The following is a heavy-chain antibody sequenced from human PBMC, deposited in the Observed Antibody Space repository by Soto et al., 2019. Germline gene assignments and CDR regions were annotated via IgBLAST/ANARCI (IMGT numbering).Heavy chain of an antibody. CDR2: ISGSGVST. CDR3: AKYASGSFYWFDD. V-gene: IGHV3-23*01. J-gene: IGHJ4*02. CDR1: GFTFSSYA. D-gene: IGHD3-10*01. Sequence: EVQLLQSGGGLVQPGGSLRLSCTASGFTFSSYAMSWVRQAPGKGLEWVSHISGSGVSTYYADSVKGRFTISRDNSKNTLYLQMNSLRAEDTDRYYCAKYASGSFYWFDDWGQGALVTVSS.